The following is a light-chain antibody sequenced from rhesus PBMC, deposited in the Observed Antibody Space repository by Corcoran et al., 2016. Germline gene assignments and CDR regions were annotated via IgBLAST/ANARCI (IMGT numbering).Light chain of an antibody. Sequence: DIQMTQSPSSLSASVGDRVTITCRASQTISRFLAWYQQKAGKVPKLLIYAASNLESGVPSRFSGSGSGTDCTLTISSLQPEDFATYYCQQHDSHPFTFGPGTKLDIK. CDR3: QQHDSHPFT. CDR1: QTISRF. J-gene: IGKJ3*01. V-gene: IGKV1S5*01. CDR2: AAS.